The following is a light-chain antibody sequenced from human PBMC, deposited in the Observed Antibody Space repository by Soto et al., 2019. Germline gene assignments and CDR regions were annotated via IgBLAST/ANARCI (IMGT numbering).Light chain of an antibody. CDR3: LQYHNLWA. V-gene: IGKV3-20*01. CDR2: GAS. J-gene: IGKJ1*01. CDR1: QSLSNVF. Sequence: DIVLTQSPGTLSLSPGEGATLSCRASQSLSNVFLAWYQQKPGQAPRLLIYGASRRATGIPDRFSGSGSGTEFTLTISSLQSEDFTVYSCLQYHNLWAFGQGTKVEI.